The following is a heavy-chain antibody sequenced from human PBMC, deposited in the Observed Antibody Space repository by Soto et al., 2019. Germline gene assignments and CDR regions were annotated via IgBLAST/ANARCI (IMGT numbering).Heavy chain of an antibody. V-gene: IGHV4-31*03. CDR1: GGSISSGGYY. CDR3: ARDKGNNWFDP. Sequence: PWETLSLTCTVSGGSISSGGYYWSWIRQHPGKGLEWIGYIYYSGSTYYNPSLKSRVTISVDTSKNQFSLKLSSVTAADTAVYYCARDKGNNWFDPWGQGTLVTVSS. CDR2: IYYSGST. J-gene: IGHJ5*02.